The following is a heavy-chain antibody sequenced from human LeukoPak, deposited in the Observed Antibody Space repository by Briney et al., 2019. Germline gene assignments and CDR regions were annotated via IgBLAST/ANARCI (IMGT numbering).Heavy chain of an antibody. CDR2: IYYSRSTNT. Sequence: PSETLSLTCTVSGGSINSIYWSWIRQPPGKGLEWIGYIYYSRSTNTNCNPSLKSRATISVDTSKNHFSLGLSSVTAADTAVYYCARVQQASYYYYYMDVWGKGTTVTISS. CDR3: ARVQQASYYYYYMDV. CDR1: GGSINSIY. J-gene: IGHJ6*03. D-gene: IGHD6-13*01. V-gene: IGHV4-59*01.